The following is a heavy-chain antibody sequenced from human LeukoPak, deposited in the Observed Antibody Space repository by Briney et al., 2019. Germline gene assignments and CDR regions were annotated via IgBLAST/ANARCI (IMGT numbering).Heavy chain of an antibody. J-gene: IGHJ4*02. CDR2: ISSSSSYI. V-gene: IGHV3-21*01. Sequence: GGPLRLSCAASGFTLSNYAMSWVRQAPEKGLEWVSSISSSSSYIYYADSVKGRFTISRANAKNSLYLQMNSLRAEDTAVCYCARRITRDSSGYGFCYWGQGTLVTVSS. CDR1: GFTLSNYA. CDR3: ARRITRDSSGYGFCY. D-gene: IGHD3-22*01.